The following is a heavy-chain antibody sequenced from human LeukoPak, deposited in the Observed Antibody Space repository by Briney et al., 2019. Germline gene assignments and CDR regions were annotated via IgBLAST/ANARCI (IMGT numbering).Heavy chain of an antibody. CDR2: ISDDGSNK. CDR3: ARHWSYGFDY. J-gene: IGHJ4*02. D-gene: IGHD3-10*01. V-gene: IGHV3-30*03. Sequence: PGGSLRLSCTASGFTLSSFGMHWVRQAPGKGLEWVAVISDDGSNKYYADSVKGRFTISRDTSKNTLYLQMNSLRAEDTAVYYCARHWSYGFDYWGQGTLVTVSS. CDR1: GFTLSSFG.